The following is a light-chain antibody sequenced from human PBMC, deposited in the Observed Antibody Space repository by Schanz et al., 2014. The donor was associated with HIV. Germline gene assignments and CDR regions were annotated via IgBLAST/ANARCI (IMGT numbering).Light chain of an antibody. Sequence: QSVLTQPPSASGTPGQRVTISCSGSSSSIGSNTVNWYQQLPGTAPKLLIYSNNQRPSGVPDRFSGSKSGPSASLAIGGLQSEDEADYYCAAWHDSLNGWVFGGGTKLTVL. CDR2: SNN. J-gene: IGLJ3*02. V-gene: IGLV1-44*01. CDR3: AAWHDSLNGWV. CDR1: SSSIGSNT.